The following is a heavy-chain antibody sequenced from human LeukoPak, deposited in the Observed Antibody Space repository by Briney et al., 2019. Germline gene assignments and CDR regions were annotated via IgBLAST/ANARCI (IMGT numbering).Heavy chain of an antibody. D-gene: IGHD2-15*01. CDR1: GFTFSTYA. V-gene: IGHV3-30-3*01. J-gene: IGHJ4*02. CDR3: AKEAMPCSGGSCYSASPLVDY. Sequence: GGSLRLSCAASGFTFSTYAMHWVRQAPGKGLEWVTIISYDESNKYYADSVKGRFTISRDNSKNTLYLQMNSLRAEDTAIYYCAKEAMPCSGGSCYSASPLVDYWGQGTLVTVSS. CDR2: ISYDESNK.